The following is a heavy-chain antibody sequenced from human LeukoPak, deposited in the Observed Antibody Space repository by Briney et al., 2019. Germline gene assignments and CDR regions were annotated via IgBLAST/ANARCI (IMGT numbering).Heavy chain of an antibody. Sequence: GRSLRLSCAASGFTFSSYGMHWVRQAPGKGLEWVAVIWYDGSNKYYADSVKGRFTISRDNAKNSLYLQMNGLRAEDTAVYYCARDYYDASAYYWGPGTLVTVSS. D-gene: IGHD3-22*01. CDR2: IWYDGSNK. CDR3: ARDYYDASAYY. CDR1: GFTFSSYG. J-gene: IGHJ4*02. V-gene: IGHV3-33*01.